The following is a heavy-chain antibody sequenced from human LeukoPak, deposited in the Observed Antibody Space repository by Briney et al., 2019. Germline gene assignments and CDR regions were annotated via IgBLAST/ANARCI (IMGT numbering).Heavy chain of an antibody. Sequence: GGSLRLSCAASGFTFSDHRMRWVRQAPGKGLEWVANINVDGSEKYYVDSVMGRFTISRDNAKNSLYLQMSSLRAEDTAVYYCARGASGAFDYWGQGTLVTVSS. CDR3: ARGASGAFDY. V-gene: IGHV3-7*01. CDR2: INVDGSEK. CDR1: GFTFSDHR. D-gene: IGHD3-10*01. J-gene: IGHJ4*02.